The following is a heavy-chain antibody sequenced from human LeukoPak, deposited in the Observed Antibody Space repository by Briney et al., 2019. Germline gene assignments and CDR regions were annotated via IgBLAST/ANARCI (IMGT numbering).Heavy chain of an antibody. CDR2: IWYDGSNK. Sequence: GGSLRLSCAASGFTFSSYGMHWVRQAPGKGLEWVAVIWYDGSNKYYADSVKGRFTISRDNSKNTLYLQMNSLRAEDTAVYYSARDAGRCSSTSCYSWIDPWGQGTLVTVSS. CDR1: GFTFSSYG. J-gene: IGHJ5*02. CDR3: ARDAGRCSSTSCYSWIDP. V-gene: IGHV3-33*01. D-gene: IGHD2-2*01.